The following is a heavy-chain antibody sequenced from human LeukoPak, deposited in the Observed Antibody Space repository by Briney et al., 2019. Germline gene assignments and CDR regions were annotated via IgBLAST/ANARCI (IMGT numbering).Heavy chain of an antibody. CDR3: AKGLMTTVTIEDY. V-gene: IGHV3-23*01. CDR2: ISGSGFNI. Sequence: GGSLRLSCAASGFTFSSYAMSWVRQAPGKGLEWVSAISGSGFNIYYADSVKGRFTISRDNSKNTLYLQMNSLRAEDTAVYYCAKGLMTTVTIEDYWGQGTLVTVSS. CDR1: GFTFSSYA. J-gene: IGHJ4*02. D-gene: IGHD4-17*01.